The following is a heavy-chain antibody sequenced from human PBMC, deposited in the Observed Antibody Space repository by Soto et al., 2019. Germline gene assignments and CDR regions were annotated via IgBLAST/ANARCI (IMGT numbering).Heavy chain of an antibody. J-gene: IGHJ4*02. D-gene: IGHD5-12*01. CDR3: ARDPPPNIVATIPKSDDY. V-gene: IGHV3-7*01. CDR2: IKQDGSEK. Sequence: GGSLRLSCAASGFTFSSYWMSWVRQAPGKGLEWVANIKQDGSEKYYVDSVKGRFTISRDNAKNSLYLQMNSLRAEDTAVYYCARDPPPNIVATIPKSDDYWGQGTLVTVSS. CDR1: GFTFSSYW.